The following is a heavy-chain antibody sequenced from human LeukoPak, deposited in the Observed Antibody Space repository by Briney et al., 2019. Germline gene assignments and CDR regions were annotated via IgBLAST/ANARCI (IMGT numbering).Heavy chain of an antibody. CDR1: GGSISSYY. CDR3: VKEGF. Sequence: KPSETLSLTCTVSGGSISSYYWSWIRQPPGKGLEWIGYIYYSGSTNYNPSLKSRVTISVDTSKNQFSLKLSSVTAADTAVYYCVKEGFWGRGTLVTVSS. CDR2: IYYSGST. V-gene: IGHV4-59*12. J-gene: IGHJ4*02.